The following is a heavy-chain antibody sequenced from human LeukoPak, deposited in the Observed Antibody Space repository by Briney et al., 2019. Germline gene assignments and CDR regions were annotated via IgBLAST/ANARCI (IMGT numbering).Heavy chain of an antibody. Sequence: GASVKVSCKASGYTFTSYGISWVRQAPGQGLEWMGWISAYNGNTNYAQKLQGRVTMTTDTSTSTAYMELRSLRSDDTAVYYCARDGSGSYCLDYYYYGMDVWGQGTTVTVSS. J-gene: IGHJ6*02. CDR3: ARDGSGSYCLDYYYYGMDV. D-gene: IGHD3-10*01. CDR2: ISAYNGNT. CDR1: GYTFTSYG. V-gene: IGHV1-18*01.